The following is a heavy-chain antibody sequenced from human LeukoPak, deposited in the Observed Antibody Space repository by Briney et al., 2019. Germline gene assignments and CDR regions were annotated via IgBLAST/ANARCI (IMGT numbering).Heavy chain of an antibody. J-gene: IGHJ6*02. CDR1: GGSISGHY. CDR3: ARFGVDYDMDV. V-gene: IGHV4-59*11. D-gene: IGHD3-16*01. CDR2: IHYSGKA. Sequence: SETLSLTCTVSGGSISGHYWTWVRQPRGEGLEWIGQIHYSGKADYNPSLRSRITISVDTSKNQMSLKVTSVTAADTAVYYCARFGVDYDMDVWGQGTTVTVS.